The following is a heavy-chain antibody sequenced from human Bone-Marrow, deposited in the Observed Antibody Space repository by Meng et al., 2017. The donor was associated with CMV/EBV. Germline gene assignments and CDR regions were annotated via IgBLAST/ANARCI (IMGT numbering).Heavy chain of an antibody. CDR1: GYTFTGYY. Sequence: ASVKVSCKASGYTFTGYYMHWVRQAPGQGLEWMGWINPNSGDTIYAQKFHGRVTMTRDTSIRTSYMELSRLRSDDTAVYYCARDRYCSSTSCLGPGFDPWGQGTLVTVSS. J-gene: IGHJ5*02. CDR3: ARDRYCSSTSCLGPGFDP. V-gene: IGHV1-2*02. CDR2: INPNSGDT. D-gene: IGHD2-2*01.